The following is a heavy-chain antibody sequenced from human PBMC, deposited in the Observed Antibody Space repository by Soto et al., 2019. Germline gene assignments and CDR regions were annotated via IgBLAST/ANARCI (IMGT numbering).Heavy chain of an antibody. D-gene: IGHD6-19*01. V-gene: IGHV4-34*01. CDR1: AGSFSHYY. CDR3: ARGGSSDRQVALDI. CDR2: IKHGGSS. J-gene: IGHJ3*02. Sequence: QVQQQPWGAGLLNPSETLSLTCTVYAGSFSHYYWNWIRQSPGKGLEWIGKIKHGGSSSYNPSLRSRVSISVDMSKNQFTLTLSSVTAADTAVYHCARGGSSDRQVALDIWGQGTMVPVTS.